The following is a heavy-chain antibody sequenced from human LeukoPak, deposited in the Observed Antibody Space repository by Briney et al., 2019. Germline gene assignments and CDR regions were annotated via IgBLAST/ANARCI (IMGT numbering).Heavy chain of an antibody. V-gene: IGHV4-4*07. CDR2: IYTSGST. J-gene: IGHJ6*03. Sequence: SETLSLTCTVSGGSISSYYWSWIRQPAGKGLEWIGRIYTSGSTNYNPSLKSRVTMSVDTSKNQFSLKLSSLTAADTAVYYCARAVGFGVVAHYYYYMDVWGKGTTVTVSS. D-gene: IGHD2-15*01. CDR1: GGSISSYY. CDR3: ARAVGFGVVAHYYYYMDV.